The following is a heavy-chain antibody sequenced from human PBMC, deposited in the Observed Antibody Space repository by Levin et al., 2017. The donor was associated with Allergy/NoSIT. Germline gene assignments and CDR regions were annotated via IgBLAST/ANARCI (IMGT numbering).Heavy chain of an antibody. D-gene: IGHD2-2*01. CDR1: GGSFSGYY. CDR2: INHSGST. CDR3: ARGRWPPRYCSSTSCYYYYDYGMDV. Sequence: PSETLSLTCAVYGGSFSGYYWSWIRQPPGKGLEWIGEINHSGSTNYNPSSKSRVTILVDKSKNQFSLKLSTVTAADTAVYYCARGRWPPRYCSSTSCYYYYDYGMDVWGQGTTVTVSS. J-gene: IGHJ6*02. V-gene: IGHV4-34*01.